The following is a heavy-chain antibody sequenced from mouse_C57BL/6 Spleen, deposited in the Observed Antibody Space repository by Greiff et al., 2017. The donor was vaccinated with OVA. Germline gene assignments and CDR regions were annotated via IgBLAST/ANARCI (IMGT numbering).Heavy chain of an antibody. J-gene: IGHJ4*01. CDR1: GYTFTSYG. D-gene: IGHD2-4*01. CDR3: ARHHYDYDGSYAMDY. Sequence: QVQLQQSGAELARPGASVKLSCKASGYTFTSYGISWVKQRTGQGLEWIGEIYPRSGNNYYNEKFKGKATLTADKSSSTAYMELRSLTSEDSAVYFCARHHYDYDGSYAMDYWGQGTSVTVSS. CDR2: IYPRSGNN. V-gene: IGHV1-81*01.